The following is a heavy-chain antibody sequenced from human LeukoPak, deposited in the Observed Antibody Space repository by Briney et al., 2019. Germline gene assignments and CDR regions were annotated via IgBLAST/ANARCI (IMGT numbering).Heavy chain of an antibody. CDR2: IYHSGST. Sequence: PSGTLSLTCAVSGGSISSSNWWSWVRQPPGKGLEWIGEIYHSGSTNYNPSLKSRVTISVDKSKNQFSLKLSSVTASDTAVYYCARDARNFDWLPHYFDYWGQGTLVTVSS. CDR1: GGSISSSNW. J-gene: IGHJ4*02. D-gene: IGHD3-9*01. V-gene: IGHV4-4*02. CDR3: ARDARNFDWLPHYFDY.